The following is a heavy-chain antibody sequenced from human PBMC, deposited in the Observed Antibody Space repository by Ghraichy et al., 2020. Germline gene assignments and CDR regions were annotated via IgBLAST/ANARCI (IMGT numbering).Heavy chain of an antibody. V-gene: IGHV3-48*01. CDR2: TTSSSRTT. J-gene: IGHJ6*02. D-gene: IGHD4-23*01. CDR1: GFTFSTYS. Sequence: GGSLRLSCVGSGFTFSTYSMNWVRQSPGKGLEWVSYTTSSSRTTSYADSVKGRVTISRDNAHNSLFLQMNNLRVEDTAVYYCARGSTVVRFFYYDGMDVWGQGTTVTVSS. CDR3: ARGSTVVRFFYYDGMDV.